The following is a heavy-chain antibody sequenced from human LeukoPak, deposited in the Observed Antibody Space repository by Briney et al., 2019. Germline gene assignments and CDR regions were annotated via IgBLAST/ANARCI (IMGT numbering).Heavy chain of an antibody. CDR1: GFTFRSYD. CDR2: IGIGDDT. J-gene: IGHJ3*02. D-gene: IGHD5/OR15-5a*01. CDR3: VRGGIRVSGIDAFDI. Sequence: GGSLRLSCTASGFTFRSYDMHWVRQLPGGGLEWVSAIGIGDDTHYPDSVKGRFTISRENAKNSLYLQMNTLRDGDTAVYYCVRGGIRVSGIDAFDIWGQGTMVTVCS. V-gene: IGHV3-13*01.